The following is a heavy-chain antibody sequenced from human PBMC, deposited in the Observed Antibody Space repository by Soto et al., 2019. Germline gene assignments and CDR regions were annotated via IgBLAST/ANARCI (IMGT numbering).Heavy chain of an antibody. J-gene: IGHJ6*03. CDR2: ISSSSSII. CDR3: ARVENPYYYYMDV. D-gene: IGHD1-1*01. Sequence: GGSLRLSCAASGFTFSSYNMNWVRQGPGKGLEWVSHISSSSSIINYAVSVKGRFTISRDDAKNSLYLQMNSLRVEDTAVYYCARVENPYYYYMDVWGKGTTVTVSS. V-gene: IGHV3-48*01. CDR1: GFTFSSYN.